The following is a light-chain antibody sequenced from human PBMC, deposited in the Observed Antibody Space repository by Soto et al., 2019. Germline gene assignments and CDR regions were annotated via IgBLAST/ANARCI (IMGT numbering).Light chain of an antibody. CDR3: SSYTGGSTVV. V-gene: IGLV2-14*01. CDR2: DVS. Sequence: QSALTQPASVSGSPGQSIAISCTGSSSDIGDYNYVSWYQQHPGKAPKLMIFDVSNRPSGVSNRFSGSMSGNTASLTISGLQPEDEADYYCSSYTGGSTVVFGGGDQADRP. CDR1: SSDIGDYNY. J-gene: IGLJ2*01.